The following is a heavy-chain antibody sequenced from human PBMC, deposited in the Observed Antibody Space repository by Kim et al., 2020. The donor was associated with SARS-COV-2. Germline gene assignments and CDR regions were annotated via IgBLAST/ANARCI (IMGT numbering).Heavy chain of an antibody. CDR2: SSSFI. J-gene: IGHJ4*02. Sequence: SSSFIYYADSVKGQFTNSRYNAKNSLYLQMKSLCAEGTAVYYCAGEDFGYWGQGTLVTVSS. V-gene: IGHV3-21*01. CDR3: AGEDFGY.